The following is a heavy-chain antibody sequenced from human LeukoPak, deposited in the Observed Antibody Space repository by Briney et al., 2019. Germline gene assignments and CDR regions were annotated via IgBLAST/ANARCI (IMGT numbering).Heavy chain of an antibody. CDR3: ASLYGSGSYYIKHYYYYGMDV. D-gene: IGHD3-10*01. CDR1: GFTFSDYY. Sequence: GGSLRLSCAASGFTFSDYYMSWIRQAPGKGQEWVSYISSSGSTIYYADSVKGRFTISRDNAKNSLYLQMNSLRAEDTAVYYCASLYGSGSYYIKHYYYYGMDVWGQGTTVTVSS. CDR2: ISSSGSTI. J-gene: IGHJ6*02. V-gene: IGHV3-11*01.